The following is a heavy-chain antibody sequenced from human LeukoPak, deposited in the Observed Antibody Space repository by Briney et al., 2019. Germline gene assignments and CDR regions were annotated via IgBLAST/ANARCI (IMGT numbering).Heavy chain of an antibody. Sequence: SETLSLTCTVSGGSISSSSYYWGWIRQPPGKGLEWIGSIYYSGSTYYNPSLKSRVTISVDTSKNQFSLKLSSVTAADTAVYYCARGPQKYCSSTSCQRYYYYYYYMDVWGKGTTVTVSS. J-gene: IGHJ6*03. CDR3: ARGPQKYCSSTSCQRYYYYYYYMDV. V-gene: IGHV4-39*01. D-gene: IGHD2-2*01. CDR1: GGSISSSSYY. CDR2: IYYSGST.